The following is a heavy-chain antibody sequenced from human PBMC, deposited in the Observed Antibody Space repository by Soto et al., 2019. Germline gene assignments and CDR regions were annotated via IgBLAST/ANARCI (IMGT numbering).Heavy chain of an antibody. CDR2: IAYDGSNA. CDR1: GFTFRNHA. D-gene: IGHD2-15*01. Sequence: QVQLVESGGAVVQPGGSLRLSCAASGFTFRNHAMHWVRQATGTGLECLAVIAYDGSNAFYRDSVKGRFTVSRDNSNNTLYLHMDRLRSEDTGVYYCARGDREDILVVVGARPGEYGIDIWGQGTTVTVSS. CDR3: ARGDREDILVVVGARPGEYGIDI. J-gene: IGHJ6*02. V-gene: IGHV3-30-3*01.